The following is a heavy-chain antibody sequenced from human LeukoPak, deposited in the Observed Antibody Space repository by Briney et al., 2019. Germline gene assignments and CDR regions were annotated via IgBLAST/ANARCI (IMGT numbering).Heavy chain of an antibody. CDR3: APTAEAYTSWWKV. CDR1: GYKFTDDY. J-gene: IGHJ4*02. CDR2: INPDSGFT. V-gene: IGHV1-2*02. D-gene: IGHD3-16*01. Sequence: ASVKVSCKASGYKFTDDYMHWVRQAPGQGLEFMGWINPDSGFTNYAQKFKGRVTMTRDTSINTAYLEVRSLTSDDTAVYYCAPTAEAYTSWWKVWGQGTLVTVSS.